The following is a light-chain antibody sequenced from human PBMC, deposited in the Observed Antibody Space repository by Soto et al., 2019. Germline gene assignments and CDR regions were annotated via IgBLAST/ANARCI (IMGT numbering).Light chain of an antibody. J-gene: IGKJ1*01. CDR1: QSVNTY. Sequence: DIQMTQSPSTLSASVGDRVTITCRASQSVNTYLAWYQQKPGKAPNLLIYTASGLENGVPSRFSGSGSGTDFTLTISSLQPDDLGTYYCQQYNHYPWTLGQGTKVEI. V-gene: IGKV1-5*03. CDR2: TAS. CDR3: QQYNHYPWT.